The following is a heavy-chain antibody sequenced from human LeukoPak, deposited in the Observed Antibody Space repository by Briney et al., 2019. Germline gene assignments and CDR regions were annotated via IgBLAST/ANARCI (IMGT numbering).Heavy chain of an antibody. CDR2: ISVSGDST. V-gene: IGHV3-23*01. Sequence: PGGSLRLSCAASGFTFSSYPMSWVRQAPGKGLDWVSLISVSGDSTYYADSVKGRFTISRDNAKNSLYLQMDSLRAEDTAVYYCTTDHVGATVEFDSWGQGTLVTVSS. D-gene: IGHD1-26*01. CDR3: TTDHVGATVEFDS. CDR1: GFTFSSYP. J-gene: IGHJ4*02.